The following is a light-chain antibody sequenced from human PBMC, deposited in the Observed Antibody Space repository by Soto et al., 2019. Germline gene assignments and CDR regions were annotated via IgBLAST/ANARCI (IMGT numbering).Light chain of an antibody. CDR2: GAS. CDR3: QHYYDWPQT. CDR1: QSVSSN. J-gene: IGKJ1*01. V-gene: IGKV3-15*01. Sequence: EIVLTQSPATLSVSPGEGATLSCRASQSVSSNLAWYQQKSCQVPRLLIYGASARATGIPARFSGSGFGTEFTLIITILQSDDSAVYYCQHYYDWPQTFGQGTKVDIK.